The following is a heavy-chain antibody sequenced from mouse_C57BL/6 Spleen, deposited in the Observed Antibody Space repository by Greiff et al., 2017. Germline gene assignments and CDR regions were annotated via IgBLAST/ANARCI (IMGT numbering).Heavy chain of an antibody. V-gene: IGHV5-9-1*02. CDR3: KRDRDWGVFAY. Sequence: EVKLMESGEGLVKPGGSLKLSCAASGFTFSSYAMSWVRQTPEKRLEWVAYISSGGDYIYYADTVKGRFTISRDNARNTLYLQMSSLKSEDTAMYYCKRDRDWGVFAYWGQGTLVTVSA. CDR2: ISSGGDYI. J-gene: IGHJ3*01. D-gene: IGHD4-1*01. CDR1: GFTFSSYA.